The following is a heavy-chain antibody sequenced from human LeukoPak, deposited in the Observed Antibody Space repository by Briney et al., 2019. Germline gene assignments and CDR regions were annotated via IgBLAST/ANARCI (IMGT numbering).Heavy chain of an antibody. V-gene: IGHV4-39*01. CDR3: ARHLRIGRFGVPYYFDY. J-gene: IGHJ4*02. CDR1: GGSISSSSYY. D-gene: IGHD3-10*01. Sequence: PSETLSLTCTVSGGSISSSSYYWGWIRQPPGKGLEWIGSIYYSGSTYYNPSLKSRVTISVDTSKNQFSLKLTSVTAADTAVYYCARHLRIGRFGVPYYFDYWGQGTLVTVSS. CDR2: IYYSGST.